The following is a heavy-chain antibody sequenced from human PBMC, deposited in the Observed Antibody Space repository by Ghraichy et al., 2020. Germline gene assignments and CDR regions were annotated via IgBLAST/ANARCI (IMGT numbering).Heavy chain of an antibody. CDR1: GGSISSSSYY. D-gene: IGHD5-12*01. J-gene: IGHJ4*02. V-gene: IGHV4-39*01. CDR3: ARPSGYELHFFDD. CDR2: IYYSGST. Sequence: SETLSLTCTVSGGSISSSSYYWGWIRQPPGKGLEWIGSIYYSGSTYYNPSLKSRVTMSVDTSKNQFSLKLSSVTAADTAVYYCARPSGYELHFFDDWGQGTLVTVSS.